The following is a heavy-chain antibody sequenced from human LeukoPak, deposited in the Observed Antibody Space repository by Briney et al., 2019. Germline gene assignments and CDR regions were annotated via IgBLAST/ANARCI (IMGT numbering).Heavy chain of an antibody. CDR2: INHSGST. J-gene: IGHJ1*01. CDR3: ARAHSSSWCENRYFQH. V-gene: IGHV4-34*01. D-gene: IGHD6-13*01. CDR1: GGSFSGYY. Sequence: KPSETLSLTCAVYGGSFSGYYWSWIRQPPGKGLEWIGEINHSGSTNYNPSLKSRVTISVDTSKNQFSLKLSSVTAADTAVYYCARAHSSSWCENRYFQHWGQGTLVTVSS.